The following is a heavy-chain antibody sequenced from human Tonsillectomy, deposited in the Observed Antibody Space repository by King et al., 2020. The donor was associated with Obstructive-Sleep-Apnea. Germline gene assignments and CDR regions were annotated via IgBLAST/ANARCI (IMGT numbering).Heavy chain of an antibody. J-gene: IGHJ1*01. V-gene: IGHV3-15*01. D-gene: IGHD3-10*01. Sequence: VQLVESGGGLVKPGGSLRLSCAASGFTFSNAWMSWVRQAPGKGLEWVGRIKSKTDGGTTDYAAPVKGRFTISRDDSKNTLYLQMNSLKTEDTAVYYCTTNYYGSGKSGHFQHWGQGTLVTVSS. CDR1: GFTFSNAW. CDR2: IKSKTDGGTT. CDR3: TTNYYGSGKSGHFQH.